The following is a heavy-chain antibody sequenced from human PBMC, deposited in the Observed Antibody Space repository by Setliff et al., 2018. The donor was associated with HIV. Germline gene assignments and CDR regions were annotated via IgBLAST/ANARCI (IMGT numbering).Heavy chain of an antibody. CDR3: ARVPTSSWYVTTQRTKEYFHH. CDR1: GESFSGYY. CDR2: IYYSGNT. J-gene: IGHJ1*01. Sequence: SETLSLTCAVYGESFSGYYWGWIRQPPGKGLDWIGSIYYSGNTYYNPSLKSRVTISEDTSRNQFSLRLSSVTAADTAIYYCARVPTSSWYVTTQRTKEYFHHWGQGTLVTVSS. D-gene: IGHD6-13*01. V-gene: IGHV4-34*01.